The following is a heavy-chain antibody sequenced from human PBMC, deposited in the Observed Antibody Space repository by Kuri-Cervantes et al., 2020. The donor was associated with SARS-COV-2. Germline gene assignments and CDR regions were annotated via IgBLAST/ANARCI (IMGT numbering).Heavy chain of an antibody. D-gene: IGHD3-16*01. CDR3: ASGSQFFRVWVY. CDR2: IYYSGST. V-gene: IGHV4-61*01. CDR1: GGSIRSSSYY. J-gene: IGHJ4*02. Sequence: ESLKISCTASGGSIRSSSYYWSWIRQPPGKGLEWIGYIYYSGSTNYNPSLKSRVTISVDTSKNQFSLKLSSVTAADTAVYYCASGSQFFRVWVYWGQGTLVTVSS.